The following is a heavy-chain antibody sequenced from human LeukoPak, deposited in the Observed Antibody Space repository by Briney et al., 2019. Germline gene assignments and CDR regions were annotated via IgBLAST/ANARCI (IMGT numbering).Heavy chain of an antibody. J-gene: IGHJ3*02. CDR3: ARAVVVVAATFVDAFDI. Sequence: SETLSLTCTVSGGSISSSSYYWGWIRQPPGKGLEWIGNIYYSGNTYYNPSLKSRVTISVDTSKNQFSLKLSSVTAADTAVYYCARAVVVVAATFVDAFDIWGQGTMVTVSS. V-gene: IGHV4-39*01. CDR1: GGSISSSSYY. D-gene: IGHD2-15*01. CDR2: IYYSGNT.